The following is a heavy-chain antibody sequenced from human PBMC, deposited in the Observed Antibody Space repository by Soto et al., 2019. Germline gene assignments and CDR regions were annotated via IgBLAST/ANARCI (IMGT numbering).Heavy chain of an antibody. CDR1: GSAISSSSYY. CDR3: ARRLYYDSSGFEGGGMDV. CDR2: IYYSGST. D-gene: IGHD3-22*01. Sequence: SETLSLTSTISGSAISSSSYYWGWIRQPPGKGLEWIGSIYYSGSTYYNPSLKSRVTISVDTSKNQFSLKLSSVTAADTAVYYCARRLYYDSSGFEGGGMDVWGQGTTVT. V-gene: IGHV4-39*01. J-gene: IGHJ6*02.